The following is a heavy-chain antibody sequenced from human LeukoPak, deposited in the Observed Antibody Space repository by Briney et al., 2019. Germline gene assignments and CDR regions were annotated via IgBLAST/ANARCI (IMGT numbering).Heavy chain of an antibody. Sequence: GGSLRLSCAASGFTVSSNYMSWVRQAPGKGLEWVSVIYSGGSTYYADSVKGRFTISRDNSKNTLYLQMNSLRAEDTAVYYCARARPESSGYYYWGQGTLVTVSS. CDR1: GFTVSSNY. J-gene: IGHJ4*02. D-gene: IGHD3-22*01. V-gene: IGHV3-53*01. CDR3: ARARPESSGYYY. CDR2: IYSGGST.